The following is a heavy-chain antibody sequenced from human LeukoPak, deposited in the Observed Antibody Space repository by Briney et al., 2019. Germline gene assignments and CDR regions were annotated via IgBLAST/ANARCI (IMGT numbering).Heavy chain of an antibody. CDR1: GFTFSIYT. CDR2: ISTNSGTI. CDR3: AKDSRPVVVTARAAGKDDY. J-gene: IGHJ4*02. Sequence: GGSLRLSCAASGFTFSIYTMNWVRQAPGKGLEWISYISTNSGTIWYADSVKGRFTISRDNSKNTLYLQMNSLRAEDTAVYYCAKDSRPVVVTARAAGKDDYWGQGTLVTVSS. D-gene: IGHD2-21*02. V-gene: IGHV3-48*01.